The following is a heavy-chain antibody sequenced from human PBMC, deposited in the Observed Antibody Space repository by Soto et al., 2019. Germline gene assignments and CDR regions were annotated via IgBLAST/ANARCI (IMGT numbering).Heavy chain of an antibody. V-gene: IGHV1-18*01. CDR3: ARGGYYDNNLVKLRHYGLEV. CDR1: GYTFIRYG. J-gene: IGHJ6*02. D-gene: IGHD3-16*01. CDR2: ISPYEDST. Sequence: QVQLVQSAGEMKKPGASVQVSCKASGYTFIRYGITWVRQAPGQGFEWMGWISPYEDSTIYAQKLQGRVTMIADTSTTRVNVSLRSMNSGDPAVYYCARGGYYDNNLVKLRHYGLEVWGPGTSFTVSS.